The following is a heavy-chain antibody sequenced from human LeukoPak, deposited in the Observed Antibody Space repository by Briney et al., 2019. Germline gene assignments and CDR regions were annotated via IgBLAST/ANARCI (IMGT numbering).Heavy chain of an antibody. V-gene: IGHV3-21*01. CDR1: GFTFNSYS. CDR2: LSSGSNYI. Sequence: PGGSLRLSCAASGFTFNSYSMNWVRQAPGKGLEWVSSLSSGSNYIYYADSVKGRFTISRDNAKESLYLQMNSLRAEDTAVYYCARDPGYWGQGTLVTVSS. CDR3: ARDPGY. J-gene: IGHJ4*02. D-gene: IGHD3-10*01.